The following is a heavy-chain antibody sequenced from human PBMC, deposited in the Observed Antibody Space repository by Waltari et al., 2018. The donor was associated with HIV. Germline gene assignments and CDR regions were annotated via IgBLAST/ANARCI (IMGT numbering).Heavy chain of an antibody. D-gene: IGHD3-22*01. V-gene: IGHV3-23*01. CDR1: GFSFRNYP. CDR2: ISGSGGNT. CDR3: ARDSLFDSRGYYSIYYYDY. Sequence: EVQLLESGGGLVQPGGSLRLSCAASGFSFRNYPMTWVRQAPGKGVEWVSTISGSGGNTYYADSVRGRFTLSRDNSKNALYLQMNSLRAEDTALYFCARDSLFDSRGYYSIYYYDYWGQGTLVTVSS. J-gene: IGHJ4*02.